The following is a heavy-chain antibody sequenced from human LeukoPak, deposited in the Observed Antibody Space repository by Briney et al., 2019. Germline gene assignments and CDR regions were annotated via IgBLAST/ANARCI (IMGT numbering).Heavy chain of an antibody. V-gene: IGHV3-21*01. CDR1: GFTFSTLD. CDR3: GMRGLTFD. CDR2: IDRRGNYI. Sequence: GGSLRLSCAASGFTFSTLDFNWVRQAPGKGLEWVSSIDRRGNYIYYAGSFKGRFTISRDNAKNSLYLQMDTLRAEDTAVYYCGMRGLTFDWGQGTLVTVSS. J-gene: IGHJ4*02. D-gene: IGHD3-22*01.